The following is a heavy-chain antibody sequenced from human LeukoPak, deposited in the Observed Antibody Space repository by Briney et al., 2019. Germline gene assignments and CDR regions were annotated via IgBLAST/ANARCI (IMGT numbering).Heavy chain of an antibody. J-gene: IGHJ3*02. V-gene: IGHV3-33*06. CDR2: IWYDGSNK. CDR1: GFTFSSYG. CDR3: AKAYCGGDCYSLVGAFDI. Sequence: GRSLRLSCAASGFTFSSYGMHWVRQAPGKGLEWVAVIWYDGSNKYYADPVKGRFTISRDNSKNTLYLQMNSLRAEDTAVYYCAKAYCGGDCYSLVGAFDIWGQGTMVTVSS. D-gene: IGHD2-21*02.